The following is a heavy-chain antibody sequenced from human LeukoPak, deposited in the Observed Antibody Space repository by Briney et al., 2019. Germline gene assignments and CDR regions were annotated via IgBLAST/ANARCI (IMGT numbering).Heavy chain of an antibody. V-gene: IGHV3-43*02. CDR1: GFTLGRYA. J-gene: IGHJ6*02. D-gene: IGHD2-21*02. CDR3: RTCSFFHCLDV. CDR2: INADGSRT. Sequence: GSLRLSCAASGFTLGRYALDWVRQRPREGLEWVAHINADGSRTFYAVSVECRVNICRDNSKDSLYLEMNSLTTDDTALYYCRTCSFFHCLDVWGQGTTVTVSS.